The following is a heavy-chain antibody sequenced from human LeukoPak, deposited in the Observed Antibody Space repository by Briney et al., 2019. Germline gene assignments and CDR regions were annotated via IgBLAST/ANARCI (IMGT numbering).Heavy chain of an antibody. CDR3: ARLGTEYSSGWYTYY. V-gene: IGHV4-59*01. Sequence: SETLSLTCTVSGGSISSYYWSWIRQPPGKGLEWIGYIYYSGSTNYNLSPKSRVTISVDTSKNQFSLKLSSVTAADTAVYYCARLGTEYSSGWYTYYWGLGTLVTVSS. D-gene: IGHD6-19*01. J-gene: IGHJ4*02. CDR2: IYYSGST. CDR1: GGSISSYY.